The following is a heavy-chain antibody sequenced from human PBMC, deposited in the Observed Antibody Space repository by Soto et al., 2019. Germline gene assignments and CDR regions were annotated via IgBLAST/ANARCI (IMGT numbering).Heavy chain of an antibody. CDR2: IKGEADGGTT. Sequence: PGGSLRLSCAASGFTFSNAWMSWVRQAPGKGLEWVGRIKGEADGGTTDSVKGRFTISRDSAKNSLYLQMNSLRAEDTAMYYCARVPSSGWPYFFDYWGLGTLVTVSS. D-gene: IGHD6-19*01. J-gene: IGHJ4*02. V-gene: IGHV3-15*05. CDR3: ARVPSSGWPYFFDY. CDR1: GFTFSNAW.